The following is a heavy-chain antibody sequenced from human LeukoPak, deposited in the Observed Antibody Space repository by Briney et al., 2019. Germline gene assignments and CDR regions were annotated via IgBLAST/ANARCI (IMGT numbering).Heavy chain of an antibody. D-gene: IGHD3-22*01. CDR2: VYHDGSA. CDR3: AGSGYYYTIDY. CDR1: GASIESHSW. V-gene: IGHV4/OR15-8*01. J-gene: IGHJ4*02. Sequence: SETLSLTCAVSGASIESHSWWSWVRQPPGKGLEWIGEVYHDGSANYKPSLKSRVTISADTSRNHFSLKLTSVTASDTAVYYCAGSGYYYTIDYWGQGTLVTVSS.